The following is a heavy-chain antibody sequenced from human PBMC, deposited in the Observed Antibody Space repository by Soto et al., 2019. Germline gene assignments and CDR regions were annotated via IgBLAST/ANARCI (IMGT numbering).Heavy chain of an antibody. CDR3: AAAPGY. CDR2: IYGSGST. J-gene: IGHJ4*02. Sequence: PSEPLSLTCTVSGGSINSYYWSWIRQSPEKGLEWIGYIYGSGSTNYNPSLKSRVTISVDTSKNHFSLSLTSVTAADTAVYYCAAAPGYWGQGTLVTVS. D-gene: IGHD2-15*01. V-gene: IGHV4-59*01. CDR1: GGSINSYY.